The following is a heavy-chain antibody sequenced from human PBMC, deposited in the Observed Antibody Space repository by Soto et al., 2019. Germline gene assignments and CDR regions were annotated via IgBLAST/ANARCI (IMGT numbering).Heavy chain of an antibody. CDR3: ARWTSTTVTTTYYYGMDV. CDR2: ISSSSSTI. J-gene: IGHJ6*02. D-gene: IGHD4-17*01. CDR1: GFTFSSYS. Sequence: GGSLRLSCAASGFTFSSYSMNWVRQAPGKGLEWVSYISSSSSTIYYADSVKGRFTISTDNAKNSLYLQMNSLRDEDTAVYYCARWTSTTVTTTYYYGMDVWGQGTTVTVSS. V-gene: IGHV3-48*02.